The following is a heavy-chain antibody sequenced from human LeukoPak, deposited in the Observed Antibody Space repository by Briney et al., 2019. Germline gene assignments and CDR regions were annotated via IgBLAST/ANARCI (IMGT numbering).Heavy chain of an antibody. CDR3: ARAYNSNRNWFDP. CDR2: IYPGDSDT. Sequence: GESLKISCKGSGYRFTSYWIGWVRQMPGKGLEWMGIIYPGDSDTRYSPSFQGQVTISADKSIGTAYLQWSSLKASDTAMYYCARAYNSNRNWFDPWGQGTLVTVSS. J-gene: IGHJ5*02. V-gene: IGHV5-51*01. CDR1: GYRFTSYW. D-gene: IGHD1-20*01.